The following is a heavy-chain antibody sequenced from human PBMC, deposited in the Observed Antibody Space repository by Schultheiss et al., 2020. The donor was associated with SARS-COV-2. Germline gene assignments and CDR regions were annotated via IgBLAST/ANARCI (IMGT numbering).Heavy chain of an antibody. D-gene: IGHD1-1*01. V-gene: IGHV4-39*02. J-gene: IGHJ6*02. Sequence: SETLSLTCKLSGGSISVSGYYWAWIRQSPGKGMEWMGNIYYSGPTKYNPSLKSRVTLSVDTSKNEFSLRLNSVTAADTAVYYCAREATASRDFYYKGMDVWGQGTTVTVSS. CDR1: GGSISVSGYY. CDR3: AREATASRDFYYKGMDV. CDR2: IYYSGPT.